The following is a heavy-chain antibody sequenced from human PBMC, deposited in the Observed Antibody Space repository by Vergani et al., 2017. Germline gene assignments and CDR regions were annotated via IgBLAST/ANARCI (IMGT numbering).Heavy chain of an antibody. D-gene: IGHD3-3*01. V-gene: IGHV3-30*07. CDR2: ISYDGSNK. Sequence: QVQLVESGGGVVQPGRSLRLSCAASGFTFSSYAMHWVRQAPGKGLEWVAVISYDGSNKYYADSVKGRFTISRDNSKNTLYLQMNSLRAEDTAVYYCAKSSVEVVIIYAFDIWGQGTMVTVSS. CDR3: AKSSVEVVIIYAFDI. CDR1: GFTFSSYA. J-gene: IGHJ3*02.